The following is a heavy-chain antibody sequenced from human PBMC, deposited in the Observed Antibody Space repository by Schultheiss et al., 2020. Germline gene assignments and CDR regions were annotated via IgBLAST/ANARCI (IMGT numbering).Heavy chain of an antibody. D-gene: IGHD4-11*01. CDR1: GGSISSGGYY. Sequence: SETLSLTCTVSGGSISSGGYYWSWIRQHPGKGLEWIGYIYYSGSTNYNPSLKSRVTISVDTSKNQFSLKLSSVSAADTAVYYCARTPLTTVTSYGMDVWGKGTTVTVSS. J-gene: IGHJ6*04. V-gene: IGHV4-31*03. CDR3: ARTPLTTVTSYGMDV. CDR2: IYYSGST.